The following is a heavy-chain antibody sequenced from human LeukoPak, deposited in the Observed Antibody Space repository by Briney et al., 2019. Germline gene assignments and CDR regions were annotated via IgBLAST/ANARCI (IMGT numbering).Heavy chain of an antibody. V-gene: IGHV3-21*01. D-gene: IGHD4-17*01. J-gene: IGHJ6*03. CDR2: ISSTSSYI. Sequence: GGSLRLSCAASGFTSSSYSMNWVRQAPGKGLEWVSSISSTSSYIYYADSVKGRFTISRDNAKHSLFLQMNSLRVEDTAVYYCARGLRTTVWDYYYYMDVWGKGTTVTVSS. CDR3: ARGLRTTVWDYYYYMDV. CDR1: GFTSSSYS.